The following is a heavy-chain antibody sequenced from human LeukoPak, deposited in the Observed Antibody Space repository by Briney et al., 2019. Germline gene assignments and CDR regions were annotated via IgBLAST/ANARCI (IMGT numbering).Heavy chain of an antibody. J-gene: IGHJ4*02. CDR2: ISGSGGST. V-gene: IGHV3-23*01. D-gene: IGHD2-2*01. Sequence: GGSLRLSCAASGFTVSSNYMSWVRQAPGKGLEWVSAISGSGGSTYYADSVKGRFTISRGNSKNTLYLQMNSLRAEDTAVYYCAKDVESTSCYVDYWGQGTLVTVSS. CDR3: AKDVESTSCYVDY. CDR1: GFTVSSNY.